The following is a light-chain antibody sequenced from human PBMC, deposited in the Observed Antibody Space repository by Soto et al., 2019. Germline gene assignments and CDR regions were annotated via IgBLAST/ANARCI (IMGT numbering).Light chain of an antibody. CDR3: QQYAASPRT. CDR2: GAS. J-gene: IGKJ1*01. V-gene: IGKV3-20*01. Sequence: EIVLTQSTGSLSLSPRERATLSYRASQSVNDNYLAWYQHKPGQAPRLLIYGASSRDPGIPDRFSGSESGTHFTRTISRLESEDFAIYYCQQYAASPRTFGQGTPVEVK. CDR1: QSVNDNY.